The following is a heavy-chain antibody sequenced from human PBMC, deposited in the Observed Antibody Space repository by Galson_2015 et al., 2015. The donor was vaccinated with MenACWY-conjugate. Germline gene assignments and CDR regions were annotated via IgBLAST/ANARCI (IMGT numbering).Heavy chain of an antibody. J-gene: IGHJ6*02. Sequence: AISGDSVSSNSAAWNWLRQSPSRGLEWLGRTYYRSKWYNDYAVSVKSRITINPDTSKSQFSLQLNSVTPEDTAVYYCAREPPIVLRYYGMDVWGQGTTVTVSS. V-gene: IGHV6-1*01. CDR1: GDSVSSNSAA. CDR2: TYYRSKWYN. CDR3: AREPPIVLRYYGMDV. D-gene: IGHD2-8*01.